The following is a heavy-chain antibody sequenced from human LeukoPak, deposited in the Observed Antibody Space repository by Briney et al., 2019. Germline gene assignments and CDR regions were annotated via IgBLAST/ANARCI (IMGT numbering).Heavy chain of an antibody. Sequence: SETLSLTCAVYGGSFSGYYWSWIRQPPGKGLEWIGYIYYSGSTNYNPSLKSRVTISVDTSKNQFSLKLSSVTAADTAVYYCARVEMATTLALFDYWGQGTLVTVSS. CDR2: IYYSGST. CDR1: GGSFSGYY. V-gene: IGHV4-59*01. J-gene: IGHJ4*02. D-gene: IGHD5-24*01. CDR3: ARVEMATTLALFDY.